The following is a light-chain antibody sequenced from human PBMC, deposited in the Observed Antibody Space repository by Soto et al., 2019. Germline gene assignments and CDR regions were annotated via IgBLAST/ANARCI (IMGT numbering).Light chain of an antibody. J-gene: IGLJ1*01. V-gene: IGLV2-14*01. CDR2: DVS. Sequence: QSVLTQPASVSGSPGRSITISCTGTSSDVAGYKYVSWYQQHPGKAPKLMIYDVSNRPSGVSDRFSGSNSANTASLTISGLQAEDEADYYCSSYTSSSTYVFGTGTKVTVL. CDR3: SSYTSSSTYV. CDR1: SSDVAGYKY.